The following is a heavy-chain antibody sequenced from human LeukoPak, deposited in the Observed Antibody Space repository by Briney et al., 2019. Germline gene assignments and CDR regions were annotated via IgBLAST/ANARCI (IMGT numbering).Heavy chain of an antibody. CDR3: ARDAPDVLRFLEWHSFGRTLGSYYYYMDV. CDR2: INHSGST. D-gene: IGHD3-3*01. CDR1: GGSFSGYY. J-gene: IGHJ6*03. Sequence: SETLSLTCAVYGGSFSGYYWSWIRQPPGKGLEWIGEINHSGSTNYNPSLKSRVTISVDTSKNQFSLKLSSVTAADTAVYYCARDAPDVLRFLEWHSFGRTLGSYYYYMDVWGKGTTVTVSS. V-gene: IGHV4-34*01.